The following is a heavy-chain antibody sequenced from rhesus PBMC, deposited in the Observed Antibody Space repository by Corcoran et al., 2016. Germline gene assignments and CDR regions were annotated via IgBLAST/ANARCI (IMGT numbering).Heavy chain of an antibody. CDR3: ARLWRRLNFDC. D-gene: IGHD6-25*01. CDR2: IYGSGSST. Sequence: QVQLQESGPGLVKPLETLSLTCAVSGGSLSSDSWSWISQAPGKGLEWIGYIYGSGSSTNYNPSLKSRVTLSVDTSKNQLSLKLSSVTAADTAVYYCARLWRRLNFDCWGQGVLVAVSS. V-gene: IGHV4S11*01. J-gene: IGHJ4*01. CDR1: GGSLSSDS.